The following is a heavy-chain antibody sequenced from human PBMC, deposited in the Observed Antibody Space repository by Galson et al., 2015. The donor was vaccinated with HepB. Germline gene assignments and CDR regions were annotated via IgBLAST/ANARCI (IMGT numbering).Heavy chain of an antibody. D-gene: IGHD5-12*01. V-gene: IGHV3-48*01. CDR3: ARDPPSGYDVVFDY. J-gene: IGHJ4*02. CDR2: ISSSSSTI. Sequence: SLRLSCAASGFTFSSYSMNWVRQAPGKGLEWVSYISSSSSTIYYADSVKGRFTISRDNAKNSLYLQMNSLRAEDTAVYYCARDPPSGYDVVFDYWGQGTLVTVSS. CDR1: GFTFSSYS.